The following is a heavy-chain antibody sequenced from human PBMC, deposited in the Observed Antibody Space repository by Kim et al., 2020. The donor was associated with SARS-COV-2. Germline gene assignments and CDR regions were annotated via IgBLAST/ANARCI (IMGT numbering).Heavy chain of an antibody. J-gene: IGHJ4*02. CDR2: ITGDGSNT. V-gene: IGHV3-23*01. D-gene: IGHD6-25*01. Sequence: GGSLRLSCAASGFSFNIYAMSWVRQAPGKGLEWVSAITGDGSNTYYADSVKGRFPISRDNSQNTLYLQMNSLRAEYTAVYYCAKRANIAAAGAFDYWGPGILVTVSS. CDR3: AKRANIAAAGAFDY. CDR1: GFSFNIYA.